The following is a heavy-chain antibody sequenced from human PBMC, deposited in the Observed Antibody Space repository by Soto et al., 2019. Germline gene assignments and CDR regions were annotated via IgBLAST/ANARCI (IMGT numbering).Heavy chain of an antibody. Sequence: PSETLSLTCTVSGGPVSGVDYFWSWIRQSPGKGLEWIGYIYYTGITHLNPSLKSRLTMAVDTSKNEFSLKLTSVSAADTAVYFCAREERKGIISWFDPWGQGTPVTVSS. V-gene: IGHV4-30-4*01. J-gene: IGHJ5*02. D-gene: IGHD2-21*01. CDR1: GGPVSGVDYF. CDR2: IYYTGIT. CDR3: AREERKGIISWFDP.